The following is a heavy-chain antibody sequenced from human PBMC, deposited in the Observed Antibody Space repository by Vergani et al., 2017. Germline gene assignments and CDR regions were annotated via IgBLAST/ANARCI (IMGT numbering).Heavy chain of an antibody. D-gene: IGHD3-10*01. CDR2: INPNSGGT. CDR3: AREGHYGSGSYDIDWFDP. J-gene: IGHJ5*02. CDR1: GYTFTGYY. Sequence: QVQLVQSGAEVKKPGASVKVSCKASGYTFTGYYMHWVRQAPGQGLEWMGWINPNSGGTSYAQKFQGRVTMTRDTSTSTVYMELSSLRSEDTAVYYCAREGHYGSGSYDIDWFDPWGQGTLVTVSS. V-gene: IGHV1-2*02.